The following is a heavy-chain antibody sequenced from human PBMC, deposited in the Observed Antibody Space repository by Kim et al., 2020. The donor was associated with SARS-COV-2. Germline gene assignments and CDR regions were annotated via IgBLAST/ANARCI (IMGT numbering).Heavy chain of an antibody. V-gene: IGHV3-23*01. Sequence: GGSLRLSCAASGFTFSSYAMRWVRQAPGKGLEWVSAISDSGGRIYYADSVRGRFTISRDNSKNTLSLQMNSLRAEDTAVYYCAKEVGSTMWDSFDYWGQGTLVTVSS. CDR1: GFTFSSYA. J-gene: IGHJ4*02. CDR3: AKEVGSTMWDSFDY. CDR2: ISDSGGRI. D-gene: IGHD1-26*01.